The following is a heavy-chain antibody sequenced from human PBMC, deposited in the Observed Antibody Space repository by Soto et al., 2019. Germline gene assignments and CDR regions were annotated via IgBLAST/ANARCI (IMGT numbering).Heavy chain of an antibody. Sequence: SETLSLTCSVSGGSISSGGYYWSWIRQHPGKGLEWIGYIYYSGSTYYNPSLKSRVTISVDTSKNQFSLKLSSVTAADTAVYYCAGGFSQITIFGVVTWDVWGQGTTVTVSS. CDR2: IYYSGST. CDR1: GGSISSGGYY. J-gene: IGHJ6*02. CDR3: AGGFSQITIFGVVTWDV. V-gene: IGHV4-31*03. D-gene: IGHD3-3*01.